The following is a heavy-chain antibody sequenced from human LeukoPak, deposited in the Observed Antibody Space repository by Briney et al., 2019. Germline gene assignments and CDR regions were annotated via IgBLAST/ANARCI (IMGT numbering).Heavy chain of an antibody. CDR3: ARDTSYYDSSGYYDGGVWFDP. V-gene: IGHV3-7*01. D-gene: IGHD3-22*01. Sequence: GSLRLSCAASGFTFSSYWMSWVRQAPGKGLEWVANIKQDGSEKYYVDSVKGRFTISRDNAKNSLYLQMNSLRAEDTAVYYCARDTSYYDSSGYYDGGVWFDPWGQGTLVTVSS. CDR2: IKQDGSEK. J-gene: IGHJ5*02. CDR1: GFTFSSYW.